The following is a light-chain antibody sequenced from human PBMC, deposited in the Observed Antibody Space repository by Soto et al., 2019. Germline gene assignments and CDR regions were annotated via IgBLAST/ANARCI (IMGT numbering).Light chain of an antibody. J-gene: IGKJ3*01. CDR2: DAS. Sequence: EIVLTQSPATLSLSPGERATLSCRASQSVSGYLAWYQQKPGQAPRLLIYDASKRATGIPARFSGSGFGTDFTLTISSLEPEDFAIYYCQQRSSWPITFGPGTKVDIK. CDR3: QQRSSWPIT. CDR1: QSVSGY. V-gene: IGKV3-11*01.